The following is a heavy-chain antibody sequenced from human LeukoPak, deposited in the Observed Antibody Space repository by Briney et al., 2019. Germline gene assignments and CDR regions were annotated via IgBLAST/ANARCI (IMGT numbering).Heavy chain of an antibody. CDR2: IYTSGST. D-gene: IGHD6-19*01. CDR3: ARGPVAGKFDY. CDR1: GGSISSYY. J-gene: IGHJ4*02. Sequence: SETLSLTCTVSGGSISSYYWGWIRQPAGKGLEWIGRIYTSGSTNYNPSLKSRVTMSVDTSKNQFSLKLSSVTAADAAVYYCARGPVAGKFDYWGQGTLVTVSS. V-gene: IGHV4-4*07.